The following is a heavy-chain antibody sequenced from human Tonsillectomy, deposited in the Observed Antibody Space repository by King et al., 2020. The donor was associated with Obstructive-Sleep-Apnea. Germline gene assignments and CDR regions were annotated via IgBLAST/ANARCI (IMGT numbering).Heavy chain of an antibody. Sequence: LQLQESGPGLVKPSETLSLTCTVSGGSISSSSYYWGWIRQPPGKGLEWIGSIYYSGSTYYNPSLKSRVTITVDTSKNQFSMKLISVTAADTAVYYCASPPIAGAGTGVDYWGQGTLVTVSS. CDR2: IYYSGST. CDR3: ASPPIAGAGTGVDY. D-gene: IGHD6-13*01. V-gene: IGHV4-39*01. CDR1: GGSISSSSYY. J-gene: IGHJ4*02.